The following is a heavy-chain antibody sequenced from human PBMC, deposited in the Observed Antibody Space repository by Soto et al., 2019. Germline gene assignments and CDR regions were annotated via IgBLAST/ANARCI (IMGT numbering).Heavy chain of an antibody. D-gene: IGHD3-22*01. J-gene: IGHJ4*02. V-gene: IGHV3-48*01. CDR2: ISSGSTPI. CDR3: ARWNYDTSGYYKGALDY. Sequence: RGPMRLPYAASGFTFRAHSMGWIRQAPGKGLEWVSYISSGSTPIYYADSVRGRFTISRDNAKNSLYLQMNSLRAEDTAVYYCARWNYDTSGYYKGALDYWGQGTLVTVSS. CDR1: GFTFRAHS.